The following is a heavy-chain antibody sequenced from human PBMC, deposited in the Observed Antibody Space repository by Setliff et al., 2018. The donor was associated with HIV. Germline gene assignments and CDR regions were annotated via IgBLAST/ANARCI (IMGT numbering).Heavy chain of an antibody. V-gene: IGHV3-11*04. CDR2: ISPNGNSM. CDR3: AKDIIPAGLFHDL. J-gene: IGHJ5*02. D-gene: IGHD2-2*01. CDR1: GFTFNNAW. Sequence: GGSLRLSCAASGFTFNNAWMNWIRQAPGKGLEWVSYISPNGNSMYYADSVKGRFTISRDNAKNSLYLQMNSLRAEDTALYYCAKDIIPAGLFHDLWGQGTLVTVSS.